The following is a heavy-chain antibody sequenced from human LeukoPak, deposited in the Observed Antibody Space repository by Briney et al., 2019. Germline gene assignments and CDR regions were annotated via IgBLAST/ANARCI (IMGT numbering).Heavy chain of an antibody. D-gene: IGHD3-22*01. CDR3: AREDDSSGYYRD. Sequence: SXTXXLTCTXXGGSISSYYXSWIRQPPGKGRXWIGYIYYSGSTNYNPSLKSRVTISVDTSKNQFSLKLSSVTAADTAVYYCAREDDSSGYYRDWGQGTLVTVSS. CDR1: GGSISSYY. V-gene: IGHV4-59*01. CDR2: IYYSGST. J-gene: IGHJ4*02.